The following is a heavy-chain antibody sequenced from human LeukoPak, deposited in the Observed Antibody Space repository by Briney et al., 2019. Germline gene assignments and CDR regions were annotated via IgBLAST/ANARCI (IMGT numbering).Heavy chain of an antibody. CDR2: IDYRGST. V-gene: IGHV4-61*01. CDR1: ACSVSSGSYY. CDR3: ASSGSYYTYFDY. D-gene: IGHD3-10*01. J-gene: IGHJ4*02. Sequence: KASETLSLTCTVSACSVSSGSYYWSWIRQPPGKGLARIGYIDYRGSTNYHPCLKSPVTISVDTSKNQFALKLSSVTAADTAVYYCASSGSYYTYFDYWGQGTLVTVSS.